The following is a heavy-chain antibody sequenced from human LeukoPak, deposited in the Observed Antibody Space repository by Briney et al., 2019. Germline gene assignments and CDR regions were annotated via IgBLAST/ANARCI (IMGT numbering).Heavy chain of an antibody. CDR1: GYTFTSYY. CDR2: INPSGGST. J-gene: IGHJ4*02. Sequence: ASVKVSCKASGYTFTSYYMHWVRQAPGQGLEWMGIINPSGGSTSYAQKFQGRVTMTRDMSTSTAYMELSSLRSVDMAVYYCARGSISGSFLYYFDYWGQGTLVTVSS. V-gene: IGHV1-46*01. CDR3: ARGSISGSFLYYFDY. D-gene: IGHD6-19*01.